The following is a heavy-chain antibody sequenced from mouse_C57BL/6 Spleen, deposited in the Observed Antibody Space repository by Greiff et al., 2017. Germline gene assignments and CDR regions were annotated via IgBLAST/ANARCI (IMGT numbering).Heavy chain of an antibody. CDR3: ARYDGDNYAMDY. D-gene: IGHD2-12*01. CDR2: IYPSDSET. Sequence: QVQLQQPGAELVRPGSSVKLSCKASGYTFTSYWMDWVKQRPGQGLEWIGNIYPSDSETHYNQKFKDKATLTVDKSSSTAYMQLSSLTSEDSAVYYCARYDGDNYAMDYWGQGTSVTVSS. CDR1: GYTFTSYW. J-gene: IGHJ4*01. V-gene: IGHV1-61*01.